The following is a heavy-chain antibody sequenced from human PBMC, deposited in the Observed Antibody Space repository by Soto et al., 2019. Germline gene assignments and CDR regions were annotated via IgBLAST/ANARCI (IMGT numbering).Heavy chain of an antibody. CDR3: AREWLRFPHDY. V-gene: IGHV3-20*04. CDR1: GFNFDDYG. CDR2: INRNGDRT. Sequence: GGPLRLSCAASGFNFDDYGMSWVRQAPGKGLQWVSGINRNGDRTGYADSVKGRFTISRDNAKNSLSLQMNSLRAEDTAFYYCAREWLRFPHDYWGQGPLVTVSS. J-gene: IGHJ4*02. D-gene: IGHD5-12*01.